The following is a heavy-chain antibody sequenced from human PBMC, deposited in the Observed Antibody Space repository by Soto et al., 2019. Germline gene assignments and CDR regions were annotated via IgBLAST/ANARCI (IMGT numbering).Heavy chain of an antibody. V-gene: IGHV4-39*01. D-gene: IGHD3-16*01. CDR1: GGSNSSSSNY. CDR3: APIHVMTGYYMDV. CDR2: IYYSGSF. J-gene: IGHJ6*03. Sequence: PSETLSLTCTVSGGSNSSSSNYWGWIRQPPGKGLEWFGSIYYSGSFYYNPSHKSRVTISVDTSKNQFSLKLSSVTAAGTAVYYCAPIHVMTGYYMDVLGKGTTVTVSS.